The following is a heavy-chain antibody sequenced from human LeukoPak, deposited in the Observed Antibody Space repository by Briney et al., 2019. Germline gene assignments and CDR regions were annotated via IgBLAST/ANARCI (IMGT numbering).Heavy chain of an antibody. CDR2: IYHGDSDT. D-gene: IGHD3-22*01. J-gene: IGHJ4*02. CDR1: GYSFTSYW. CDR3: ARVYYDSSGYTKFDY. Sequence: GESLKISCKGSGYSFTSYWIGWVRQMPGKGLEWMGIIYHGDSDTRYSPSFQGQVTISADESISTAYLQWSSLKASDTAMYYCARVYYDSSGYTKFDYWGQGTLVTVSS. V-gene: IGHV5-51*01.